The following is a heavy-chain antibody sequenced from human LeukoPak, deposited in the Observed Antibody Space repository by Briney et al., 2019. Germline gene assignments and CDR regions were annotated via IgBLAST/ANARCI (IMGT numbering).Heavy chain of an antibody. J-gene: IGHJ4*02. D-gene: IGHD6-13*01. CDR1: GFTFSDYY. CDR2: ISSSGSTI. CDR3: ARTGWSSSWYDY. Sequence: PGGSLRLSCAGSGFTFSDYYMSWIRPAPGKGLEWVSYISSSGSTIYYADSVKGRFTISRDNAKNSLYLQMTSLRAEDTAVYYCARTGWSSSWYDYWGQGTLVTVSS. V-gene: IGHV3-11*04.